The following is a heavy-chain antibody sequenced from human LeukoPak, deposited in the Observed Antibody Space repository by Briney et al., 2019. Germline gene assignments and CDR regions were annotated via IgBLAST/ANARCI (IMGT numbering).Heavy chain of an antibody. CDR3: AKGHYYGSGSLDY. CDR1: GFTFADYL. J-gene: IGHJ4*02. V-gene: IGHV3-23*01. D-gene: IGHD3-10*01. CDR2: IGGRDGST. Sequence: PGGSLRLSCIASGFTFADYLMSWVRQAPGKGLEWVSAIGGRDGSTYYADSVKGRFTISRDNSKNTLYVQMNSLRAEDTAVYYCAKGHYYGSGSLDYWGQGTLVTFSS.